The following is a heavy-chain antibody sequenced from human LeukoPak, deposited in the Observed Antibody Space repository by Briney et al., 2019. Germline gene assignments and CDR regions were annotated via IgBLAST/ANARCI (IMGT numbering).Heavy chain of an antibody. V-gene: IGHV3-30*04. CDR1: GFTCSSYT. J-gene: IGHJ4*02. CDR3: ARDHWGRITTGGYFEY. D-gene: IGHD1-14*01. Sequence: GGSLRLSCAASGFTCSSYTMHWVRQTPGKGLEWVAVISDDGHGKVQYYADSVRGRFTISKDSSRNTLYLQMNSLIVEDTAVYFYARDHWGRITTGGYFEYWGQGTLVTVSS. CDR2: ISDDGHGKVQ.